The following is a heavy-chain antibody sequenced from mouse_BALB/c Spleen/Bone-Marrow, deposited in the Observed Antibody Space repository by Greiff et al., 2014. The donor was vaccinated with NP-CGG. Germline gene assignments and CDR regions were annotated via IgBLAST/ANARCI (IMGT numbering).Heavy chain of an antibody. CDR1: GFSVTSYG. J-gene: IGHJ4*01. CDR3: AKQEGFSYAMDY. Sequence: VKLMESGPGLVAPSQSLSITCTVSGFSVTSYGVSWVRQPPGKGLEWLGVIWGDGSANYHSALISRLSISKDNSKSQVLLKLNSLQTDDTATYYCAKQEGFSYAMDYWGQGTSVTVSS. CDR2: IWGDGSA. V-gene: IGHV2-3*01.